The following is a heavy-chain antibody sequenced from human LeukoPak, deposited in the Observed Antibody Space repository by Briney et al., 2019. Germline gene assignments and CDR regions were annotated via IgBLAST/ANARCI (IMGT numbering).Heavy chain of an antibody. Sequence: PGGSLRLSCAASGFTFSSYAMSWVRQAPGKGLEWIGYIYYSGSTNYNPSLKSRVTISVDTSKNQFSLNLSSVTAADTAVYYCARGDGQHQNWFDPWGQGTLVTVSS. CDR2: IYYSGST. V-gene: IGHV4-59*12. CDR3: ARGDGQHQNWFDP. J-gene: IGHJ5*02. CDR1: GFTFSSYA. D-gene: IGHD6-13*01.